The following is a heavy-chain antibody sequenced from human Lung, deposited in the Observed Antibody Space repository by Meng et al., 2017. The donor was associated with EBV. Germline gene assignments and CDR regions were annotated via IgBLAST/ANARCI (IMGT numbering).Heavy chain of an antibody. CDR1: VGTFSGDA. CDR2: LIPMSDAP. V-gene: IGHV1-69*01. D-gene: IGHD3-10*01. J-gene: IGHJ4*02. Sequence: QVQLVRCGAGVKKPGSSVKVSCKASVGTFSGDAISWVRQAPGQGLEWMGGLIPMSDAPHYAQKFQGRVTITADESTSTHYMDLSGLRSEDTAVYYCASESGRGFTPDYWGQGTLVTVSS. CDR3: ASESGRGFTPDY.